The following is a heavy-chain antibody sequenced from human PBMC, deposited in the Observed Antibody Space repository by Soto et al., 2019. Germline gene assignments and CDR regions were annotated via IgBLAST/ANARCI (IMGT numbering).Heavy chain of an antibody. CDR1: GGSVISGDYY. J-gene: IGHJ4*02. CDR3: SRRTGISDY. Sequence: SETLSLTCTVSGGSVISGDYYWTWVRQPPGKGLEWIGYIYYSGSTYYNPSLRSRVTMSVDTSKNQFSLNLSSVTAADTAVYYCSRRTGISDYWGRGILVTVS. D-gene: IGHD7-27*01. CDR2: IYYSGST. V-gene: IGHV4-30-4*01.